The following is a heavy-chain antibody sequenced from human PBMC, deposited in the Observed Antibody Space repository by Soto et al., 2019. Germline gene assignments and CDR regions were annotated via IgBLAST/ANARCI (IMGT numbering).Heavy chain of an antibody. Sequence: ATLSLTCAVSGGSISSSNWWSCVRQPPGKGLEWIGEIYHSGSTNYNPSLKSRVTISVDKSKNQFSLKLSSVTAADTAVYCCARAHLYYYDSTDLGWFDPWGQGTLVTVSS. CDR3: ARAHLYYYDSTDLGWFDP. CDR1: GGSISSSNW. V-gene: IGHV4-4*01. D-gene: IGHD3-22*01. CDR2: IYHSGST. J-gene: IGHJ5*02.